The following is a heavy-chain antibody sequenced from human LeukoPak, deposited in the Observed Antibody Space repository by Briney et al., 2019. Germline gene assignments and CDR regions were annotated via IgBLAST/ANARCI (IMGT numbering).Heavy chain of an antibody. CDR2: IYTGGTT. CDR1: GFTFDDYG. J-gene: IGHJ4*02. CDR3: ARDSNSYYFDY. V-gene: IGHV3-66*01. D-gene: IGHD6-6*01. Sequence: PGGSLRLSCAASGFTFDDYGMNWVRQAPGKGLEWVSIIYTGGTTHYAGSLNDRFTISRDDSINTLYLQMNSLRAEDTAVYYCARDSNSYYFDYWGQGTLVTVSS.